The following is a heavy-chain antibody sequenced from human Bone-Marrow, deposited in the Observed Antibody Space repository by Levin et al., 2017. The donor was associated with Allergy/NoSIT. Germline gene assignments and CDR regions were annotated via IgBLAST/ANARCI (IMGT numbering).Heavy chain of an antibody. D-gene: IGHD3-9*01. V-gene: IGHV4-38-2*01. J-gene: IGHJ6*03. CDR1: GYSIDSGYF. CDR2: ISQTGGT. CDR3: VRQGGYTLFDVRASHFYYFYYMDA. Sequence: SETLSLTCDVSGYSIDSGYFWGWIRQSPGKSLEWIGSISQTGGTTSSPSVRSRLSMSLDTSRNQFSLQLSSVTATDTAVYYCVRQGGYTLFDVRASHFYYFYYMDAWGKGTTVIVSS.